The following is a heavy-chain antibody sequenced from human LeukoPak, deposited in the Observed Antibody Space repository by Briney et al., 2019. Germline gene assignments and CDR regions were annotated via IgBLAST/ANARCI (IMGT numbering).Heavy chain of an antibody. CDR1: GGSISSSSYY. V-gene: IGHV4-39*07. J-gene: IGHJ4*02. D-gene: IGHD3-10*01. CDR3: ARGRRYYGSGSYFSY. Sequence: SETLSLTCTVSGGSISSSSYYWGWIRQPPGKGLEWIGSIYYSGSTYYNPSLKSRVTISVDTSKNQFSLKLSSVTAADTAVYYCARGRRYYGSGSYFSYWGQGTLVTVSS. CDR2: IYYSGST.